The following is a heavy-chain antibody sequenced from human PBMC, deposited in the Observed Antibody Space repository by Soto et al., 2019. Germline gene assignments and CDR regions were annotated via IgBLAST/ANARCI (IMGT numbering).Heavy chain of an antibody. Sequence: PSETLSLTCAVYGASFSDYYWTWIRQPPGKGLEWIGEIIHSGNTNYNPSLRSRVTISVDSSKSQFSLKLNSVTAADTAVYYCARNYYGSGRLGLDPWGQGTLVTVSS. V-gene: IGHV4-34*12. J-gene: IGHJ5*02. CDR3: ARNYYGSGRLGLDP. D-gene: IGHD3-22*01. CDR2: IIHSGNT. CDR1: GASFSDYY.